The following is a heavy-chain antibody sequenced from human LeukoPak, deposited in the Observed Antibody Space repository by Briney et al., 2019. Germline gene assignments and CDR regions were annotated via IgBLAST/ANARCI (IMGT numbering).Heavy chain of an antibody. V-gene: IGHV1-46*01. Sequence: ASVTVSCKASGYTFTSYYMHWVRQAPGQGLEWMGIINPSGGSTSYAQKFQGRVTMTRDTSTSTVYMELSSLRSEDTAVYYCARDPIEDRDVYCSGGSCYSRGNGMDVWGQGTTVTVSS. J-gene: IGHJ6*02. CDR1: GYTFTSYY. D-gene: IGHD2-15*01. CDR3: ARDPIEDRDVYCSGGSCYSRGNGMDV. CDR2: INPSGGST.